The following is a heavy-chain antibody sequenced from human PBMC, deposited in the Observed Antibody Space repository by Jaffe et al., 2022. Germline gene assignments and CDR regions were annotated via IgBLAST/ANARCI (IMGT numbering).Heavy chain of an antibody. CDR2: ISSSSSYI. J-gene: IGHJ6*03. D-gene: IGHD3-3*01. Sequence: EVQLVESGGGLVKPGGSLRLSCAASGFTFSSYSMNWVRQAPGKGLEWVSSISSSSSYIYYADSVKGRFTISRDNAKNSLYLQMNSLRAEDTAVYYCARYASFLEWFHYYYYMDVWGKGTTVTVSS. CDR1: GFTFSSYS. V-gene: IGHV3-21*01. CDR3: ARYASFLEWFHYYYYMDV.